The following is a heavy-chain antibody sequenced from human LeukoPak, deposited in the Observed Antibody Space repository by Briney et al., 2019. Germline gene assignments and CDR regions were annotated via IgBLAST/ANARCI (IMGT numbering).Heavy chain of an antibody. J-gene: IGHJ4*02. CDR3: ARVRGCSYSVGPGGQQYYFDY. CDR2: IYYSGST. Sequence: SETLSLTCTVSGGSISSGGYYWSWIRQHPGKGLEWIGYIYYSGSTYYNPSLKSRVTISVDTSKNQFSLKLSSVTAADTAVYYCARVRGCSYSVGPGGQQYYFDYWGQGTLVTVSS. D-gene: IGHD5-18*01. V-gene: IGHV4-31*03. CDR1: GGSISSGGYY.